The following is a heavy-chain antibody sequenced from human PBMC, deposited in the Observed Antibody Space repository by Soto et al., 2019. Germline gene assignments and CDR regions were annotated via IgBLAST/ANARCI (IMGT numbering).Heavy chain of an antibody. D-gene: IGHD5-12*01. Sequence: EVQLVESGGGLVQPGGSLRLSCAASGFTFSSYEMNWVRQAPGKGLEWVSYISSSGSTIYYADSVKGRFTISRDNAKNSLYLQMNSLRAEDTAVYYCAREVGGYDASGGYYYGMDVWGQGTTVTVSS. J-gene: IGHJ6*02. CDR2: ISSSGSTI. V-gene: IGHV3-48*03. CDR1: GFTFSSYE. CDR3: AREVGGYDASGGYYYGMDV.